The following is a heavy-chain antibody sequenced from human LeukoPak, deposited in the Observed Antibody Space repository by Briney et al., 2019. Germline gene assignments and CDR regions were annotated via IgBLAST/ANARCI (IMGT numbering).Heavy chain of an antibody. CDR2: INHSGST. CDR1: GGSFSGYY. D-gene: IGHD3-22*01. V-gene: IGHV4-34*01. CDR3: ARWQFILVDDSSGYYSH. Sequence: SETLSLTCAVYGGSFSGYYWSWIRQPPGKGLEWIGEINHSGSTNYNPSLKSRVTISVDTSKNQFSLKLSSVTAADTAVYYCARWQFILVDDSSGYYSHWGQGALVTVSS. J-gene: IGHJ4*02.